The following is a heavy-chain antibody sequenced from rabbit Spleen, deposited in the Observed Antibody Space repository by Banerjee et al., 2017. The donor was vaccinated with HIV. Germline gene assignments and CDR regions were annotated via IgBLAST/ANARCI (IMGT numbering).Heavy chain of an antibody. V-gene: IGHV1S40*01. CDR2: IDTGSSGFT. D-gene: IGHD1-1*01. Sequence: QQLEESGGDLVKPGASLTLTCTASGVSFSISSYMCWVRQAPGKGLEWIACIDTGSSGFTYFASWAKGRFTVSKTSSTTVTLQMTSLTAADTATYFCARDLVAVIGWNFGLWGPGTLVTVS. CDR3: ARDLVAVIGWNFGL. CDR1: GVSFSISSY. J-gene: IGHJ4*01.